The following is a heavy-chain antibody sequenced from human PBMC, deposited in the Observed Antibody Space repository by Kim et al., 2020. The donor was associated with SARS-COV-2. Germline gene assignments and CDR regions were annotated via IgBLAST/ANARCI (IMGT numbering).Heavy chain of an antibody. CDR1: GFTFSKYG. V-gene: IGHV3-23*01. CDR2: ISFGGVT. D-gene: IGHD2-2*01. CDR3: AGVCGTTSCWDDY. J-gene: IGHJ4*02. Sequence: GGSLRLSCAASGFTFSKYGVSWVRQAPGKGLEWVSAISFGGVTDYADSVRGRFTISRDNPKSTVYLQMNSLRAEDTAVYYCAGVCGTTSCWDDYWGQGTLVTVSS.